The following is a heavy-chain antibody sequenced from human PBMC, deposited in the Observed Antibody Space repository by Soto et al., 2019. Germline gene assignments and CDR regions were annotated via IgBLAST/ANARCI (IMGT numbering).Heavy chain of an antibody. CDR3: ARGVRLGYYGMDV. CDR2: IIPIFGTA. CDR1: GGTFSSYA. V-gene: IGHV1-69*13. J-gene: IGHJ6*02. Sequence: SVKVSCKASGGTFSSYAISWVRQAPGQGLEWMGGIIPIFGTANYAQKSQGRVTITADESTSTAYMELSSLRSEDTAVYYCARGVRLGYYGMDVWGQGTTVTVSS.